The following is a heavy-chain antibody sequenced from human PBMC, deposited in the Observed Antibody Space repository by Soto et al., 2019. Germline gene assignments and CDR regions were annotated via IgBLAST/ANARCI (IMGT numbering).Heavy chain of an antibody. V-gene: IGHV1-69*13. D-gene: IGHD3-16*01. CDR1: GGTFSSYA. CDR3: AKDLPGGSYYYYYYGMDV. J-gene: IGHJ6*02. Sequence: SVKVSCKASGGTFSSYAISWVRQAPGQGLEWMGGIIPIFGTANYAQKFQGRVTITADESTSTAYMELSSLRSEDTAVYYCAKDLPGGSYYYYYYGMDVWGQGTTVTVSS. CDR2: IIPIFGTA.